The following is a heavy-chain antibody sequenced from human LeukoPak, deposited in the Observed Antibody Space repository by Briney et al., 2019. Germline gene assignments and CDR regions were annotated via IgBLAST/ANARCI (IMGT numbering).Heavy chain of an antibody. J-gene: IGHJ6*03. CDR3: ARHPIGLRSVSGSDNYYMDV. V-gene: IGHV4-39*01. D-gene: IGHD2-8*01. CDR1: GGSISSSSYY. Sequence: SETLSLTCTVSGGSISSSSYYWGWIRQPPGKGLEWVGSIYYSGSTYYNPSLKSRVTISVDTSKNQFSLKLSSVTAADTAVYYCARHPIGLRSVSGSDNYYMDVWGKGTTVTISS. CDR2: IYYSGST.